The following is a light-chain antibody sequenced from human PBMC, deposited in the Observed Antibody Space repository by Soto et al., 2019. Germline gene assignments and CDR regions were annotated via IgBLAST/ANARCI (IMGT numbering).Light chain of an antibody. CDR3: QAYCRSLGCSV. CDR1: SSNIGAGYD. J-gene: IGLJ3*02. CDR2: GNS. Sequence: QLVLTQPPSVSGAPGQRVTISCTGSSSNIGAGYDVHWYQQLPGTAPKLLIYGNSNRPSGVPDRFSGSKSGTSASLAITGLQGEDEAYYFCQAYCRSLGCSVFGGGTQLTVL. V-gene: IGLV1-40*01.